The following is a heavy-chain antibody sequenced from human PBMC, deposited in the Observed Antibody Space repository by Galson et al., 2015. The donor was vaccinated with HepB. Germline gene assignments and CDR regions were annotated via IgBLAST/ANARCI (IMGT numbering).Heavy chain of an antibody. D-gene: IGHD2-2*01. V-gene: IGHV3-30*03. Sequence: SLRLSCAPSGFSFHLYALHWVRQAPGKGLEWVAVISYDGKDKFYADSVKGRFTVSRDNSKNTLNLHMNNLRNDDTGVYFCERDPWGFCTSARCYSDHYYFIMDVWGQGTTVIVSS. CDR2: ISYDGKDK. CDR1: GFSFHLYA. J-gene: IGHJ6*02. CDR3: ERDPWGFCTSARCYSDHYYFIMDV.